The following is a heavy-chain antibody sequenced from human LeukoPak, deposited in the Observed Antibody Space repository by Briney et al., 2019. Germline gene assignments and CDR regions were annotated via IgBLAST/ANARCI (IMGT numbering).Heavy chain of an antibody. CDR1: GFTFDDYA. Sequence: GGSLRLSCAASGFTFDDYAMHWVRQAPGKGLEWVSGISWNSGSIGYADSVKGRFTISRGNAKNSLYLQMNSLRAEDTAVYYCARDRIAAAGYYFDYWGQGTLVTVSS. CDR3: ARDRIAAAGYYFDY. CDR2: ISWNSGSI. D-gene: IGHD6-13*01. J-gene: IGHJ4*02. V-gene: IGHV3-9*01.